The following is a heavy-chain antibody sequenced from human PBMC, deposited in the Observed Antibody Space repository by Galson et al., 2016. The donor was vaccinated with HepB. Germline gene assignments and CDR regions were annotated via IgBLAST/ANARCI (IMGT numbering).Heavy chain of an antibody. V-gene: IGHV4-4*02. CDR3: AMASIFPGARMIFDS. D-gene: IGHD2-21*01. CDR1: GASVNSSNW. J-gene: IGHJ5*01. CDR2: IYHTGTS. Sequence: ATLSPTCAVSGASVNSSNWWTWVRQAPGTGLEWIREIYHTGTSNTNQSLLIRFTMSKDNTKNQFSLNLNEVTDADTVVYYCAMASIFPGARMIFDSCGQGILVTVSS.